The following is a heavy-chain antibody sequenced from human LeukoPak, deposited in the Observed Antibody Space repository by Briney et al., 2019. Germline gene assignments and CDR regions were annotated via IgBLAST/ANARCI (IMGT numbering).Heavy chain of an antibody. Sequence: PGGSLRLSCVASGFTFSTYAMSWVRQAPGKGPEWVSVINNSGGRTYYADSVKGRFTISRDNSKNTHYLQMNSLRAEDTAVYYCARDNSGSYYPDYWGQGTLVTVSS. V-gene: IGHV3-23*01. CDR3: ARDNSGSYYPDY. D-gene: IGHD3-10*01. J-gene: IGHJ4*02. CDR2: INNSGGRT. CDR1: GFTFSTYA.